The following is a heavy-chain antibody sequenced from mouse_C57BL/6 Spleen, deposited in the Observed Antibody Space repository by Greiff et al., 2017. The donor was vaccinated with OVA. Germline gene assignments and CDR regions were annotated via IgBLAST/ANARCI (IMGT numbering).Heavy chain of an antibody. CDR3: AREGD. V-gene: IGHV5-4*01. CDR1: GFTFSSYA. CDR2: ISDGGSYT. J-gene: IGHJ2*01. Sequence: EVKVVESGGGLVKPGGSLKLSCAASGFTFSSYAMSWVRQTPEKRLEWVATISDGGSYTYYPDNVKGRFTISRDNAKNNLYLQMSHLKSEDTAMYYCAREGDWGQGTTLTVSS.